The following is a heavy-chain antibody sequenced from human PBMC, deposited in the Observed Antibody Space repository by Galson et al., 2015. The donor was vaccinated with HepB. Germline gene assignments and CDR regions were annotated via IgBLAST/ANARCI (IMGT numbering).Heavy chain of an antibody. Sequence: PVKVSCKASGGNFNNFAITWVRKAPGQGLEWVGRIIPAFGAANYAQKFQGRLTISADKSTGTAYMDLTNLRSEDTAVYYCARQDYYGSGTYPPWYGWDVWGQRTTVTVSS. CDR3: ARQDYYGSGTYPPWYGWDV. D-gene: IGHD3-10*01. CDR1: GGNFNNFA. V-gene: IGHV1-69*06. J-gene: IGHJ6*02. CDR2: IIPAFGAA.